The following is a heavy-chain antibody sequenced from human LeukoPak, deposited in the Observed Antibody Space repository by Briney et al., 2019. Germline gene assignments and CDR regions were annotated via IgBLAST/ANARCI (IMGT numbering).Heavy chain of an antibody. D-gene: IGHD4-23*01. CDR3: ARDYGGSSPFDY. CDR1: GFTFTDYE. Sequence: GGSLRLSCAASGFTFTDYEFNWVRQAPGKGLEWVSYISSSDSTIYYADSVKGRFTISRDNAKNSLYLQMNSLRAEDTAVYYCARDYGGSSPFDYWGQGTLVTVSS. V-gene: IGHV3-48*03. CDR2: ISSSDSTI. J-gene: IGHJ4*02.